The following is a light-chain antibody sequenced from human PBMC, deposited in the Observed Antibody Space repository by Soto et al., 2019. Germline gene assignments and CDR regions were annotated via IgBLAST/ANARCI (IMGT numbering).Light chain of an antibody. Sequence: EIVLTQSPGTLSLSPGERATLSCRASQSVSSSYLAWHQQKPGQAPRLLIYGASSRATGIPDRFSGSGSGTDFTLTISRLEPEDFAVYYCQQYGSSRTFGQGPKVDIK. CDR1: QSVSSSY. V-gene: IGKV3-20*01. CDR3: QQYGSSRT. CDR2: GAS. J-gene: IGKJ1*01.